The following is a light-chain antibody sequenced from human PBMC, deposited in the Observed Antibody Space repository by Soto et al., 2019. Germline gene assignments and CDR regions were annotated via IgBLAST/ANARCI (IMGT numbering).Light chain of an antibody. J-gene: IGLJ1*01. CDR3: AAWDDSLNGFV. Sequence: QCVLTQPLSASGARGQRFTISCSGSISNIGSNTVNWYQQPPGTAPKLLIYTNNQRPSGVRDRFSGSRSGTSASLAISGLQSEDEADYYCAAWDDSLNGFVFGTGTKVTVL. CDR2: TNN. V-gene: IGLV1-44*01. CDR1: ISNIGSNT.